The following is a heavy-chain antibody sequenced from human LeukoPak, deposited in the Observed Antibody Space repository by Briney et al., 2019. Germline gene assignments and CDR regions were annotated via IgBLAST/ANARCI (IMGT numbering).Heavy chain of an antibody. CDR2: INHSGST. CDR3: AGQLYYYYYYMDV. J-gene: IGHJ6*03. Sequence: SETLSLTCAVYGGSFSGYYWSWIRQPPGKGLEWIGEINHSGSTNYNPSLKSRVTISVDTSKNQFSLKLSSVTAADTAVYYCAGQLYYYYYYMDVWGKGTTVTISS. CDR1: GGSFSGYY. V-gene: IGHV4-34*01. D-gene: IGHD2-2*01.